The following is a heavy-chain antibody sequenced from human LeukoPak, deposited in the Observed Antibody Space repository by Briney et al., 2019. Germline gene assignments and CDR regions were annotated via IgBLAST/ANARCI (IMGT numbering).Heavy chain of an antibody. CDR1: GYSISSGYY. D-gene: IGHD2-2*01. CDR2: IYHSGST. J-gene: IGHJ3*02. CDR3: ARIDIVVVPAAISGAFDI. Sequence: PSETLSLTCAVSGYSISSGYYWGWIRQPPGKGLEWIGSIYHSGSTYYNPSLKSRVTISVDTSKNQFSLKLSSVPAADTAVYYCARIDIVVVPAAISGAFDIWGQGTMVTVSS. V-gene: IGHV4-38-2*01.